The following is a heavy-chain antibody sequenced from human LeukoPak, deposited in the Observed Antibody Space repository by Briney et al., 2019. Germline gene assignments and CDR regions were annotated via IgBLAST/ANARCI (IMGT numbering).Heavy chain of an antibody. V-gene: IGHV3-21*01. Sequence: GGSLRLTCAASGFTFSSYSMNWVRQAPGKGLEWVSSISTSSSYIYYADSVKGRFTISRDNAKNSLYLQMNSLRAEDTAVYYCAELGITMIGGVWGKGTTVTISS. CDR1: GFTFSSYS. D-gene: IGHD3-10*02. CDR3: AELGITMIGGV. J-gene: IGHJ6*04. CDR2: ISTSSSYI.